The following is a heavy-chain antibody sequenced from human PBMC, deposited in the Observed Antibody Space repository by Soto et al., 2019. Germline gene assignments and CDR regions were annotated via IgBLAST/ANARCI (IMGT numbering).Heavy chain of an antibody. D-gene: IGHD5-18*01. J-gene: IGHJ5*02. Sequence: GESLKISCAASGFTFSTYGMNWVRQAPGKGLEWVALIWNDGNKKYYVDSVKGRFTISRDNSRNTLYLQMNSLSAEDTAVYYCARNKGYSYGYENYFDPWGQGTLVTVSS. CDR1: GFTFSTYG. CDR3: ARNKGYSYGYENYFDP. V-gene: IGHV3-33*01. CDR2: IWNDGNKK.